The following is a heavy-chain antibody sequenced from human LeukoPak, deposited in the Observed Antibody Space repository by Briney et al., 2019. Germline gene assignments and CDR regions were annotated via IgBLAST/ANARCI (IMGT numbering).Heavy chain of an antibody. CDR1: GFNFNSYS. V-gene: IGHV3-48*01. CDR3: ARTTMTTITTGADL. D-gene: IGHD4-4*01. J-gene: IGHJ5*02. CDR2: ISRTSNTT. Sequence: GGSLRLSCAASGFNFNSYSLNWVRQAPGKGLEWLSFISRTSNTTYYADSVKGRFSISRDNAKESLYLQTSSLRADDTAVYYCARTTMTTITTGADLWGQGILVIVSS.